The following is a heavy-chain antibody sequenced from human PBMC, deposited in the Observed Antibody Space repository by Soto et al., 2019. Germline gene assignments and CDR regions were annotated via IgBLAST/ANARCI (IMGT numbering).Heavy chain of an antibody. CDR2: IIPCHGVT. J-gene: IGHJ4*02. CDR3: TRDWEITVSTWSFGGF. V-gene: IGHV1-69*08. Sequence: QVQLVQSGAEVKKPGSSVKVSCKASGGTFSPYTINWVRQAPGQGLEWMGRIIPCHGVTNYAQKFQARVTITADKSTSTAYRELSGLRFEDTAMYYCTRDWEITVSTWSFGGFWGRGTLVTVSS. CDR1: GGTFSPYT. D-gene: IGHD3-10*01.